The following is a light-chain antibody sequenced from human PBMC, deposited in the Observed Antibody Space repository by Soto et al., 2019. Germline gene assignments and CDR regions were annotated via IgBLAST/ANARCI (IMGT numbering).Light chain of an antibody. CDR1: QSISSW. CDR2: KAY. V-gene: IGKV1-5*03. CDR3: QQYNSNPLT. J-gene: IGKJ4*01. Sequence: DIQMTQSPSTLSASVGDRVTITGRASQSISSWLAWYQQKPGKVPKLLIYKAYSLERGVPSRFSGSGSGTEFTLTISSLQPDDFATYYCQQYNSNPLTFGGGTKVEIK.